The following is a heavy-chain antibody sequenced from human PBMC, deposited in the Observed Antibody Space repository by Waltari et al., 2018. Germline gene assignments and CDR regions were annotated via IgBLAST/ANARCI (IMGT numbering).Heavy chain of an antibody. CDR1: GYTFTSYD. Sequence: QVQLVQSGAEVKKPGASVTVSCKASGYTFTSYDINWVRQATGQGLEWMGWMNPNSGNTGYAQKFQGRVTITRNTSISTAYMELSSLRSEDTAVYYCARGGPPTYCGGDCSFDYWGQGTLVTVSS. V-gene: IGHV1-8*03. CDR3: ARGGPPTYCGGDCSFDY. D-gene: IGHD2-21*01. J-gene: IGHJ4*02. CDR2: MNPNSGNT.